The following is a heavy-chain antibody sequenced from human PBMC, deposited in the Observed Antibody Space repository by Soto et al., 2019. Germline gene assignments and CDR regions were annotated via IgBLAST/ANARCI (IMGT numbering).Heavy chain of an antibody. CDR1: GGTFSSFT. Sequence: ASVKVSCKASGGTFSSFTISWVRQAPGQGLEWMGIINPSGGSTSYARKFQGRVTMTRDTSTSTVYMELSSLRSEDTAVYYCARTGQQLVPYNWFDPWGQGTLVTVSS. CDR3: ARTGQQLVPYNWFDP. V-gene: IGHV1-46*01. CDR2: INPSGGST. D-gene: IGHD6-13*01. J-gene: IGHJ5*02.